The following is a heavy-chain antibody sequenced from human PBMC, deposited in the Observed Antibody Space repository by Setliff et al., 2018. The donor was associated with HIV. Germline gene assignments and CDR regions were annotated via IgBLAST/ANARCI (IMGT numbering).Heavy chain of an antibody. J-gene: IGHJ5*02. CDR2: FHATGVT. D-gene: IGHD2-21*01. Sequence: PSETLSLTCTVSGGSLNGYSWSWIRQAAGEGLEWVGRFHATGVTNSSPPLKSRVSMSIDKSKRQFSLKLTSMTAADTAVYYGARGAGCLGNDCDAYFGPWGQGILVTVS. V-gene: IGHV4-4*07. CDR1: GGSLNGYS. CDR3: ARGAGCLGNDCDAYFGP.